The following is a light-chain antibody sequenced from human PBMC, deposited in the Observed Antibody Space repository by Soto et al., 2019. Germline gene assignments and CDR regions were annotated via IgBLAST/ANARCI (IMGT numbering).Light chain of an antibody. Sequence: DIQLTQSPSFLSASVRDRVTITCLASRDISSNQAWYQQKPEKAPKLLSHAASTLQSGVPSRFSGSGYGTEFTLTISSLQPEDSATYYCQQLSSYPLTFGGGTTVDIK. J-gene: IGKJ4*01. CDR1: RDISSN. CDR3: QQLSSYPLT. V-gene: IGKV1-9*01. CDR2: AAS.